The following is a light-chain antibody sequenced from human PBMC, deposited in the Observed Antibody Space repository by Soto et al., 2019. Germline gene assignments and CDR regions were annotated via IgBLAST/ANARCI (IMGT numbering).Light chain of an antibody. CDR1: SNDIGANNY. Sequence: QSALTQPASVSGSPGQSITISCTGTSNDIGANNYVSWYQHHPGKAPKILIYEAANRPSGVSHRFSGSKSPNTASLTISGLQAEDEADYFRTSYTSTSTLVFGGGTKLTVL. J-gene: IGLJ2*01. V-gene: IGLV2-14*01. CDR2: EAA. CDR3: TSYTSTSTLV.